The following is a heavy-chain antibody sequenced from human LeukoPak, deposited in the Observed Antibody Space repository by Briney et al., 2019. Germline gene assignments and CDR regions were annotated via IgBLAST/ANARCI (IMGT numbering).Heavy chain of an antibody. CDR2: ISSSSTYI. D-gene: IGHD2/OR15-2a*01. V-gene: IGHV3-21*01. Sequence: GGSLRPSYAVSGFTFITHSMNRVRQAPGRGLEWVSSISSSSTYIYYPDSVKGRFTISRDNAKNSLYLQMNSLRAEDTAVYYCARDAGFRARYFPYGGQGTLVTVSS. J-gene: IGHJ4*02. CDR3: ARDAGFRARYFPY. CDR1: GFTFITHS.